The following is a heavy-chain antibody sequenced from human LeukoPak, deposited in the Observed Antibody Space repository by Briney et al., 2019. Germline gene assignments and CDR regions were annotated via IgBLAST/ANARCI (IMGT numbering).Heavy chain of an antibody. V-gene: IGHV3-30*02. J-gene: IGHJ4*02. CDR1: GFPFSGSW. D-gene: IGHD4-23*01. CDR2: IRYDGSNK. Sequence: PGGSLRLSCAASGFPFSGSWMDWVRQAPGTGLEWVALIRYDGSNKYYADSVKGRFTISRDNSKNTLYLQMNSLRAEDTAVYYCAKVNSMTTVVTLFDYWGQGTLVTVSS. CDR3: AKVNSMTTVVTLFDY.